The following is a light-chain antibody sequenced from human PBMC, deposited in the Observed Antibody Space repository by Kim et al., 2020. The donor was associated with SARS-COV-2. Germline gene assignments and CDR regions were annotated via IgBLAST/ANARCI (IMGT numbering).Light chain of an antibody. CDR1: KLGDKY. CDR3: QAWDSGTAVV. Sequence: SPGQTASIPCSGDKLGDKYVFWYQQKPGQSPVLDIYQDTKRPSGIPERFSASNSGNTATLTISGTQATDEADYYCQAWDSGTAVVFGGGTQLTVL. CDR2: QDT. V-gene: IGLV3-1*01. J-gene: IGLJ2*01.